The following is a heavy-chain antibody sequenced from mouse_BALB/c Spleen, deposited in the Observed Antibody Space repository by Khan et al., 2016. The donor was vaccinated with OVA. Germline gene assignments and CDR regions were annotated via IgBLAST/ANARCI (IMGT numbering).Heavy chain of an antibody. V-gene: IGHV1S81*02. D-gene: IGHD2-1*01. Sequence: QVQLQQSGAELVKPGASVKLSCKASGYTFTNYYVYWVKQRPGQGLEWIGEISPSNGGTNFNEKFKTKATLTVDKSSSTAYMQLSSLTSEDSAVYYYTTGDYGNYEGAWFAYWGQGTLVTVSA. CDR2: ISPSNGGT. J-gene: IGHJ3*01. CDR1: GYTFTNYY. CDR3: TTGDYGNYEGAWFAY.